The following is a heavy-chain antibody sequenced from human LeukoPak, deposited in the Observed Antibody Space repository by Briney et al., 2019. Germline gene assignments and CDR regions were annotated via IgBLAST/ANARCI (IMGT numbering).Heavy chain of an antibody. CDR1: GFRFSDYS. CDR3: ARDYKYAFDN. V-gene: IGHV3-48*01. CDR2: IGISSGNT. D-gene: IGHD5-24*01. J-gene: IGHJ4*02. Sequence: PGGSLRLSCAASGFRFSDYSMNWVRQAPGKGLEWISYIGISSGNTNYADSVKGQFTISGDKAKNSLYLQMNSLRVEDTAVYYCARDYKYAFDNWGQGTLVTVSS.